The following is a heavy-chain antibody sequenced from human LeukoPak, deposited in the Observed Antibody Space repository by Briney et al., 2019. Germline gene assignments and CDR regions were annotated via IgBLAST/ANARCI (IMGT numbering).Heavy chain of an antibody. D-gene: IGHD3-10*01. CDR2: ISSSSSTI. V-gene: IGHV3-48*04. Sequence: GGSLRLSCAASGFTFSSYSMNWVRQAPGKGLEWVSYISSSSSTIYYADSVKGRFTISRDNAKNSLYLQMNSLRAEDTAVYYCARDLNSARETLWFGKHEKDYWGQGTLVTVSS. J-gene: IGHJ4*02. CDR3: ARDLNSARETLWFGKHEKDY. CDR1: GFTFSSYS.